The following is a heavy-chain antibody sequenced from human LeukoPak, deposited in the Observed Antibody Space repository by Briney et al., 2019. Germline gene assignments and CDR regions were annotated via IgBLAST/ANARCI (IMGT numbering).Heavy chain of an antibody. J-gene: IGHJ4*02. CDR1: GFTFSSYE. Sequence: GGSLRLSCAASGFTFSSYEMNWVRQAPGKGLEWVSYISSSGSTIYYADSVKGRFTISRDNAKNSLHLQMNSLRAEDTAVYYCASYRHYDILTGYYNWGQGTLVTVSS. CDR3: ASYRHYDILTGYYN. D-gene: IGHD3-9*01. CDR2: ISSSGSTI. V-gene: IGHV3-48*03.